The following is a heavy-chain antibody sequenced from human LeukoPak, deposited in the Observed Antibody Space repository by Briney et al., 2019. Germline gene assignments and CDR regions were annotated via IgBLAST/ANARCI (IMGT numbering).Heavy chain of an antibody. V-gene: IGHV1-2*02. CDR2: INPNSGGT. CDR1: GYTFTGYY. D-gene: IGHD6-19*01. Sequence: ASVKVSCKASGYTFTGYYMHWVRQAPGQGLEWMGWINPNSGGTNYAQKFQGRVTMTRDTSITTAYMELSSLRSDDTAVYYCATLGVFRAVAGKSSGYWGQGTLVTVSS. J-gene: IGHJ4*02. CDR3: ATLGVFRAVAGKSSGY.